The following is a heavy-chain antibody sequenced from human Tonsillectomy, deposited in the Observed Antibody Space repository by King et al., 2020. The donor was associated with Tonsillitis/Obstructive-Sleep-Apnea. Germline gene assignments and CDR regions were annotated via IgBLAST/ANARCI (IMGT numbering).Heavy chain of an antibody. J-gene: IGHJ4*02. CDR2: ISRSGTYT. D-gene: IGHD1-1*01. CDR3: GGDGENWNDYIY. Sequence: VQLVESGGGLVKPGGSLRVSCSASGFTFSSYSMNWVRQAPGKGLEWVSSISRSGTYTYYADSVKGRFTISRDNAKNSRYLQMNSLRAEDTAVYYCGGDGENWNDYIYWGQGTLVTVSS. CDR1: GFTFSSYS. V-gene: IGHV3-21*01.